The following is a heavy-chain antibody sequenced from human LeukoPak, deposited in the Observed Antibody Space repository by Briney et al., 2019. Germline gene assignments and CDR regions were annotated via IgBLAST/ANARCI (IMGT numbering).Heavy chain of an antibody. CDR2: IYYSGST. CDR3: ARHGTSGTNLNWFDP. V-gene: IGHV4-59*01. Sequence: SETLSLTCTVSVGSISRFYWSWIPQPPGKGLEWIGYIYYSGSTNYNPSHKSRVTISVDTSKNQSSLKLSSVTAAGTAVYYCARHGTSGTNLNWFDPWGQGTLVTVSS. CDR1: VGSISRFY. J-gene: IGHJ5*02. D-gene: IGHD1-1*01.